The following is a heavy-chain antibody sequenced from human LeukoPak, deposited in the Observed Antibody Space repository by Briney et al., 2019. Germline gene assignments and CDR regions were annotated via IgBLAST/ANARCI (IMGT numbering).Heavy chain of an antibody. CDR1: GGSISSSSYY. J-gene: IGHJ4*02. V-gene: IGHV4-39*02. CDR3: ARDNGEHYYDSSGLGY. D-gene: IGHD3-22*01. CDR2: IYYSGST. Sequence: PSETLSLTCTVSGGSISSSSYYWGWIRQPPGKGLEWIGSIYYSGSTYYNPSLKSRVTISVDTSKNQFSLKLSSVTAADTAVYYCARDNGEHYYDSSGLGYWGQGTLVTVSS.